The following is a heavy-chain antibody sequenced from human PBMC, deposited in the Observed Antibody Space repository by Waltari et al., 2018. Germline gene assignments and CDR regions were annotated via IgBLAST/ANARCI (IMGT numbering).Heavy chain of an antibody. CDR2: IYYSGST. V-gene: IGHV4-39*01. D-gene: IGHD6-13*01. CDR1: GGSISSSSYY. Sequence: QLQLQESGPGLVKPSETLSLTCTVSGGSISSSSYYWGWIRQPPGKGLEWIGSIYYSGSTYYNPSLKSRCTISVDTSKNQFSLKLSSVTAADTAVYYCAYSSSWYYFDYWGQGTLVTVSS. CDR3: AYSSSWYYFDY. J-gene: IGHJ4*02.